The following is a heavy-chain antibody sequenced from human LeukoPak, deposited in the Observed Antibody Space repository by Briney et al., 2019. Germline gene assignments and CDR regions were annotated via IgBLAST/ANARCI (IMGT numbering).Heavy chain of an antibody. Sequence: PSETLSLTCTVSGASISSYYWSWTRQPPGKGLERIGYIYYSGSTNYNPSLKSRVTISVDTSKNQFSLKLSSVTAADTAVYYCARVLNSFDYWGQGTLVTVSS. CDR1: GASISSYY. CDR2: IYYSGST. D-gene: IGHD2-8*01. V-gene: IGHV4-59*01. CDR3: ARVLNSFDY. J-gene: IGHJ4*02.